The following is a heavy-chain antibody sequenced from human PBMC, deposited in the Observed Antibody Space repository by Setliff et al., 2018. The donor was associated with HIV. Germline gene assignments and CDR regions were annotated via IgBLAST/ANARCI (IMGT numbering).Heavy chain of an antibody. CDR1: GYTFTSYA. D-gene: IGHD3-22*01. V-gene: IGHV7-4-1*02. J-gene: IGHJ5*02. CDR2: INTNTGNP. CDR3: ASRVYYYDSSGYLREEGFDP. Sequence: ASVKVSCKASGYTFTSYAMNWVRQAPGQGLEWMGWINTNTGNPTYAQGFTGRFVFSLDTSVSTAYLQISSLKAEDTAVYYCASRVYYYDSSGYLREEGFDPWGQGTLVTVSS.